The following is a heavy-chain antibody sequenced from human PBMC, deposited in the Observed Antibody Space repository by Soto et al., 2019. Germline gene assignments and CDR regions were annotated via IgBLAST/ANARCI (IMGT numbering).Heavy chain of an antibody. D-gene: IGHD3-9*01. CDR3: AKDFSYGSYDILTGYPFTEYYFDY. CDR2: ISYDGSNK. CDR1: GFTFSSDG. Sequence: PGGSLRLSCAASGFTFSSDGMHWVRQAPGKGLEWVAAISYDGSNKYYADSVKGRFTISRDNSKNTLYLQMNSLRAEDTAVYYCAKDFSYGSYDILTGYPFTEYYFDYWGQGTLVTVSS. V-gene: IGHV3-30*18. J-gene: IGHJ4*02.